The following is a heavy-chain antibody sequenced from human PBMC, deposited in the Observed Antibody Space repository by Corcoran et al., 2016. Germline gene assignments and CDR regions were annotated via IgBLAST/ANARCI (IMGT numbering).Heavy chain of an antibody. J-gene: IGHJ3*01. V-gene: IGHV5-51*01. CDR2: IHPADSDT. CDR3: AKVGFCSTSTCYASFDF. Sequence: EVQLVQSGAEVKKPGESLKISCKGSGYSFTNYWIGWVRQMPGKGLEWMGIIHPADSDTRYSPSFQGQVTISADKSISTAYVQWSSLKASDTATYYCAKVGFCSTSTCYASFDFWGQGTMVTVSS. CDR1: GYSFTNYW. D-gene: IGHD2-2*01.